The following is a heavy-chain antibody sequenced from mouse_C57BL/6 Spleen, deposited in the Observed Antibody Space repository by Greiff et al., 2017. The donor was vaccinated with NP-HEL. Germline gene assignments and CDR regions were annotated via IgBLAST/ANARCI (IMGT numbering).Heavy chain of an antibody. V-gene: IGHV1-26*01. Sequence: EVQLQQSGPELVKPGASVKISCKASGYTFTDYYMNWVKQSHGKSLEWIGDINPNNGGTSYNQKFKGKATLTVDKSSSTAYMELRSLTSEDSAVYYCAPGRNGYGYFDYWGQGTTLTVSS. CDR1: GYTFTDYY. CDR2: INPNNGGT. D-gene: IGHD2-2*01. J-gene: IGHJ2*01. CDR3: APGRNGYGYFDY.